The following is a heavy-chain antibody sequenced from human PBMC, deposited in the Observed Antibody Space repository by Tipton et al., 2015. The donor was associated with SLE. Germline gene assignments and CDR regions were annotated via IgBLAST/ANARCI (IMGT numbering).Heavy chain of an antibody. CDR2: ISSSSSYI. J-gene: IGHJ6*02. CDR1: GFTFSSYS. V-gene: IGHV3-21*01. Sequence: SLRLSCAASGFTFSSYSMNWVRQAPGKGLEWVSSISSSSSYIYYADSVKGRFTISRDNAKNSLYLQMNSLRAEDTAVYYCARFKDSDYYGSGSYYPHGYYYYYGMDVWGQGTTVTVSS. D-gene: IGHD3-10*01. CDR3: ARFKDSDYYGSGSYYPHGYYYYYGMDV.